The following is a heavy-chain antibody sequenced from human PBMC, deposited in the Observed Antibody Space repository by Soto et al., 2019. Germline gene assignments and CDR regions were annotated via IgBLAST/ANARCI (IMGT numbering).Heavy chain of an antibody. Sequence: PGESLKISCKGSGDSFSSYWINWVRQMPGKGLEWMGRIDPSDSHTDYSPSFQGHVTISADKSINTAYLQWSSLRASDTAIYYCARVDSTYDLPRFGMDVWGPGTTLTVSS. J-gene: IGHJ6*02. V-gene: IGHV5-10-1*01. CDR3: ARVDSTYDLPRFGMDV. CDR1: GDSFSSYW. CDR2: IDPSDSHT. D-gene: IGHD5-12*01.